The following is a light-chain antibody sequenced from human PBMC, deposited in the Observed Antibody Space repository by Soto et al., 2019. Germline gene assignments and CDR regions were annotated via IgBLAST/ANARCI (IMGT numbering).Light chain of an antibody. Sequence: EIVMTQSPVTLSVSPGERATLSCRASQNVNSNLAWYQHKPGQAPRLLIYGASTRATGIPARFSASGSGTEFTLTISSLQSEDFAVYYCQQCNNWPLTFGQGTKVDIK. CDR2: GAS. J-gene: IGKJ1*01. CDR3: QQCNNWPLT. CDR1: QNVNSN. V-gene: IGKV3-15*01.